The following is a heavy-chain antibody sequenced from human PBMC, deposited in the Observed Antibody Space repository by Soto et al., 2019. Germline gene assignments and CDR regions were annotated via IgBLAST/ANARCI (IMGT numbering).Heavy chain of an antibody. CDR2: IFSNDEK. J-gene: IGHJ5*02. Sequence: QVTVKESGPVLVKPTETLTLTCTVSGFSLSNAGLGVSWIRQPPGKALEWLAHIFSNDEKSYSTSLKSRLTISKDTSKSQVVLTMTNMDPVDTATYYCAATYSTSWYWFDTWGQGTLATVSS. V-gene: IGHV2-26*01. D-gene: IGHD6-13*01. CDR3: AATYSTSWYWFDT. CDR1: GFSLSNAGLG.